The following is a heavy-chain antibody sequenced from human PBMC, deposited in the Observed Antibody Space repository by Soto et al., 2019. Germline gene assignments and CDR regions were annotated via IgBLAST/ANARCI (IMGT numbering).Heavy chain of an antibody. J-gene: IGHJ3*02. Sequence: GASVKVSCKASGGTFSSYAISWVRQAPGQGLEWMGGIIPIFGTANYAQKFQGRVTITADESTSTAYMELSSLRSEDTAVYYCARVNTPNYGVTTLNAFDIWGQGTMVTVSS. CDR3: ARVNTPNYGVTTLNAFDI. V-gene: IGHV1-69*13. CDR2: IIPIFGTA. CDR1: GGTFSSYA. D-gene: IGHD4-17*01.